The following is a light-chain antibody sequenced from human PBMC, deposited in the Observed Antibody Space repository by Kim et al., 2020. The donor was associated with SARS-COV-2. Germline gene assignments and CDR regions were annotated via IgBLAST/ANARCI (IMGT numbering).Light chain of an antibody. J-gene: IGKJ2*03. CDR1: QSVSSN. CDR3: QQYSTWPLLYS. V-gene: IGKV3-15*01. Sequence: PGETATLSCRASQSVSSNLAWYQQKPXQAPRLLIYRASTRATGIPARFIGGGSGTEFTLTISSLQSEDFATYYCQQYSTWPLLYSFGQGTRL. CDR2: RAS.